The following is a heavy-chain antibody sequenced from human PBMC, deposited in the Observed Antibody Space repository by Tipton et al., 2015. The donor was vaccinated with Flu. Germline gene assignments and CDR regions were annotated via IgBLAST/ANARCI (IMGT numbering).Heavy chain of an antibody. Sequence: TLSLTCTVSGGSISSGGYYWSWIRQHPGKGLEWIGYIYYSGSTYYNPSLKSRVTISVDTSKNQFSLKLSSVTAADTAVYYCARDYDYDSSGYYSFDYWGQGTLVTVSS. D-gene: IGHD3-22*01. CDR1: GGSISSGGYY. CDR2: IYYSGST. J-gene: IGHJ4*02. V-gene: IGHV4-31*03. CDR3: ARDYDYDSSGYYSFDY.